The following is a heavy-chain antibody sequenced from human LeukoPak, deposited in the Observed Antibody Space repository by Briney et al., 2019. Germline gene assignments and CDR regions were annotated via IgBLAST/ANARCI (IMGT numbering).Heavy chain of an antibody. V-gene: IGHV3-23*01. CDR1: GFTFSSYG. J-gene: IGHJ4*02. Sequence: PGRSLRLSCAASGFTFSSYGMHWVRQAPGKGLEWVSVISGSGGSTYYADSVKGRFTISRDNSKNTIYLQMNSLRAEDTAIYYCAKTPDHRGYFAAFDYWGQGTLVTVSS. CDR3: AKTPDHRGYFAAFDY. D-gene: IGHD3-22*01. CDR2: ISGSGGST.